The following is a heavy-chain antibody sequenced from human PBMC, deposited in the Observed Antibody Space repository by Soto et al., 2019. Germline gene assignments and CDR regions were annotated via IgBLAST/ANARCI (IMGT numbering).Heavy chain of an antibody. V-gene: IGHV1-18*04. J-gene: IGHJ4*02. CDR3: ARDERDSCSGGDCFYFYY. D-gene: IGHD2-21*02. CDR1: GYTFTNYG. CDR2: ISIYNTNT. Sequence: QVQLVQTGGEVKKPGASVKVSCMASGYTFTNYGISWMRQAPGQGLEWLGWISIYNTNTNAAPRLKGRINLTTDTTTSTAYMQLRSLTSDDTAVYYCARDERDSCSGGDCFYFYYWGQGYLVNFS.